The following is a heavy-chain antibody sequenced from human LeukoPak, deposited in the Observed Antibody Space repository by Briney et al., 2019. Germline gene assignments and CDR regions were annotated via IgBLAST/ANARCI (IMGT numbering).Heavy chain of an antibody. Sequence: GASVNVSCKASGGTFSSYAISWVRQAPGQGLEWMGGIIPIFGTANYAQKFQGRVTITADESTSTAYMELSSLRSEDTAVYYCARGGDYYGSVTFDYWGQGTLVTVSS. CDR2: IIPIFGTA. V-gene: IGHV1-69*13. D-gene: IGHD3-10*01. J-gene: IGHJ4*02. CDR3: ARGGDYYGSVTFDY. CDR1: GGTFSSYA.